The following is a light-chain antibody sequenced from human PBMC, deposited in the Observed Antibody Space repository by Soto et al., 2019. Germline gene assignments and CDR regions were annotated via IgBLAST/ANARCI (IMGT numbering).Light chain of an antibody. CDR1: SGDIDSYNR. J-gene: IGLJ1*01. CDR2: EVT. V-gene: IGLV2-14*01. CDR3: SSYTNINTRACV. Sequence: QSVLTQPASVSVSPGQSITISCTGTSGDIDSYNRVSWYQQHPGKAPKLTIYEVTDRPSGVSNRFSGSKSGNTASLTISGLQAEDEAEYYCSSYTNINTRACVFGTGTKVTVL.